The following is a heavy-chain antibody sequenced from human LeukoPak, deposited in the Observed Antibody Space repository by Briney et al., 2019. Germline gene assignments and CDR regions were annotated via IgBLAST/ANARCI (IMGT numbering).Heavy chain of an antibody. CDR3: ARHNNYGSYAFDI. CDR1: GGSISSYY. J-gene: IGHJ3*02. Sequence: SDTLSLTCTVPGGSISSYYWSWIRQPPGKGLEWIGYIYYIGSTNYNPSLKSRVTISVDTSKNQFSLKVSSVTAADTAVYYCARHNNYGSYAFDIWGQGTMVTVSS. D-gene: IGHD3-10*01. V-gene: IGHV4-59*08. CDR2: IYYIGST.